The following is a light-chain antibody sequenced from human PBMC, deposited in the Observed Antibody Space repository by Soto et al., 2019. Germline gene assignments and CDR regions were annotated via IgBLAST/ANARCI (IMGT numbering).Light chain of an antibody. CDR2: GNS. V-gene: IGLV1-40*01. Sequence: QPVLTQPPSVSGAPGQRVTISCTGSSSNIGAGYDVHWYQQLPGTAPKLLMYGNSNRPSGVPDRLSGSKSGTSASLAITGLQAEDEADYYCQSYDSSLSGSVVFGGGTKLTVL. J-gene: IGLJ2*01. CDR3: QSYDSSLSGSVV. CDR1: SSNIGAGYD.